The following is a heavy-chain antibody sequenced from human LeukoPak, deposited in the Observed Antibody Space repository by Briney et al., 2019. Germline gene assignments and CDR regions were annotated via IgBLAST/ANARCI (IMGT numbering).Heavy chain of an antibody. CDR3: ARSYGSGTPYYYYGMDV. CDR1: GYTFTSYD. CDR2: MNPNSGNT. V-gene: IGHV1-8*01. D-gene: IGHD3-10*01. J-gene: IGHJ6*02. Sequence: ASVKVSCKASGYTFTSYDINWVRQATGQGLEWMGWMNPNSGNTGYAQKFQGRVTMTRTTSISTAYMELSSLSSEDTAVYYCARSYGSGTPYYYYGMDVWGQGTTVTVSS.